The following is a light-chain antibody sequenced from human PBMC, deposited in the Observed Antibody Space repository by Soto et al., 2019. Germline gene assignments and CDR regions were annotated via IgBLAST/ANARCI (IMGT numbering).Light chain of an antibody. CDR1: SSNIGSNT. V-gene: IGLV1-44*01. Sequence: QSVLTQPPSASGTPGQRVTISCSGSSSNIGSNTVNLYQQLPGTAPKLLIYANNQRPPGVPDRFSGSKSGTSASLAISGLQSVDEADYYCAAWDDSLNGWVFGGGTKVTVL. CDR2: ANN. CDR3: AAWDDSLNGWV. J-gene: IGLJ3*02.